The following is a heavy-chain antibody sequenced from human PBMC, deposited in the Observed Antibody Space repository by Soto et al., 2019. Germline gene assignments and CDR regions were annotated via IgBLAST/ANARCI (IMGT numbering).Heavy chain of an antibody. J-gene: IGHJ6*02. CDR2: ISAFNGQT. Sequence: ASVKVSCKASGYTFTSYGVSWVRQAPGQGLEWMGWISAFNGQTNYIQKVQGRVALTTEASTSTAYMELRSLRSDDTAVYYCARGGDYYYGLDVWGQGTTVTVSS. V-gene: IGHV1-18*01. CDR1: GYTFTSYG. CDR3: ARGGDYYYGLDV. D-gene: IGHD3-16*01.